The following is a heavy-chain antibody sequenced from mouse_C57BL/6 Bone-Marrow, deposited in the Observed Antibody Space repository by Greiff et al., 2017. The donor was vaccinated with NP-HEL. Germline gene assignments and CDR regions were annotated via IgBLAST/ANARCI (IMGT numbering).Heavy chain of an antibody. D-gene: IGHD2-5*01. V-gene: IGHV5-4*01. Sequence: EVQLVESGGGLVKPGGSLKLSCAASGFTFSSYAMSWVRQTPEKRLEWVATISDGGSYTYYPDNVKGRFTISRDNAKNNLYLQMSHLKSEDTAMYYCASPSIVTFPYAMDYWGQGTSVTVSS. CDR3: ASPSIVTFPYAMDY. J-gene: IGHJ4*01. CDR2: ISDGGSYT. CDR1: GFTFSSYA.